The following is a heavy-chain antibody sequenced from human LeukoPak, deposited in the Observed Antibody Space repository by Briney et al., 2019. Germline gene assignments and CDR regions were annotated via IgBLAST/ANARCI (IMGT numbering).Heavy chain of an antibody. J-gene: IGHJ4*02. CDR3: VRSIDY. Sequence: PGGSLRLSCAASGFKFSNYWMAWVRQAPGKGLEWAANINPDGSATFYVDSVKGRLTISRDNAKNSLYLQMNSLRVEDTAVYYCVRSIDYWGQGNLVTVSS. CDR2: INPDGSAT. CDR1: GFKFSNYW. V-gene: IGHV3-7*01.